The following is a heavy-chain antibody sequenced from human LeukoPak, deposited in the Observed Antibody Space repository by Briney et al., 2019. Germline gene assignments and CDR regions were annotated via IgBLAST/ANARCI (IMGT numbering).Heavy chain of an antibody. V-gene: IGHV1-69*11. D-gene: IGHD6-13*01. Sequence: SVKVSCKASGGTFSSYAISWVRQAPGQGLEWMGRIIPILGTANYAQKFQGRVTITTDESTSTAYMELSSLRSEDTAVYYCARCGTPAGIYYFDYWGQGTLVTVSS. CDR1: GGTFSSYA. CDR2: IIPILGTA. J-gene: IGHJ4*02. CDR3: ARCGTPAGIYYFDY.